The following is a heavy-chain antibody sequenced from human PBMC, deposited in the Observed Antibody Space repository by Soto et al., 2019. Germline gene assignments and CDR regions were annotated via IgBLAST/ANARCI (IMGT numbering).Heavy chain of an antibody. J-gene: IGHJ4*02. V-gene: IGHV1-8*01. CDR1: GYTFTSYD. CDR3: ARGPRNWGVDY. Sequence: QVQLVQSGAEVKKPGASVKVSCKAAGYTFTSYDINWVRQATGQDFEWMGWMNPNSGNTAYAQKFQGRVTMTRDTSKSTALMELSSLTSEDTAVYYCARGPRNWGVDYWGQGTLVTVSS. CDR2: MNPNSGNT. D-gene: IGHD7-27*01.